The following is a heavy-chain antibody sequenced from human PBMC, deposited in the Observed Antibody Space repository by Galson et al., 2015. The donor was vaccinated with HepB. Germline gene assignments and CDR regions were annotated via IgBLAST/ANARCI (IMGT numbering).Heavy chain of an antibody. CDR3: ASSWGAGFVVPAAIRY. Sequence: SLRLSCAASGFTFSSYGMHWARQAPGKGLEWVAVIWYDGSNKYYADSVKGRFTISRDNSKNTLYLQMNSLRAEDTAVYYCASSWGAGFVVPAAIRYWGQGTLVTVSS. CDR1: GFTFSSYG. D-gene: IGHD2-2*02. CDR2: IWYDGSNK. V-gene: IGHV3-33*01. J-gene: IGHJ4*02.